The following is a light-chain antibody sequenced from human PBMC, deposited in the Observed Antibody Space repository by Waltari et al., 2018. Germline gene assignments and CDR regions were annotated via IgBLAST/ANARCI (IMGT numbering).Light chain of an antibody. CDR3: AAWDDSLNGV. CDR2: SNN. CDR1: SPNLGSNT. J-gene: IGLJ2*01. V-gene: IGLV1-44*01. Sequence: QSVLTQPPSASGTPGQRVTLSCSGSSPNLGSNTVNWYQQLPGTAPKLLIYSNNQRPSGVPDRFSGSKSGTSASLAISGLQSEDEADYYCAAWDDSLNGVFGGGTKLTVL.